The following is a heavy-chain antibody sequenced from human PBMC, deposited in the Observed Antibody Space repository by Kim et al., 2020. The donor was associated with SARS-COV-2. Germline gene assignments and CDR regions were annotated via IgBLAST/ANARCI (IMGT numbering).Heavy chain of an antibody. CDR3: AKDRSGSGSYYPDY. D-gene: IGHD3-10*01. Sequence: ADPVTGQFTISRNNSKTTLYRQMNSLRAEDTAVYYCAKDRSGSGSYYPDYWGQGTLVTVSS. J-gene: IGHJ4*02. V-gene: IGHV3-23*01.